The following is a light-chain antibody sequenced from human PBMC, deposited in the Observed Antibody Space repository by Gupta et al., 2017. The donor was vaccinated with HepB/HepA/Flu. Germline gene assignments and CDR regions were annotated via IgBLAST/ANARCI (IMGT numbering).Light chain of an antibody. CDR3: QQRDSLPLT. CDR1: QNIVTY. V-gene: IGKV1-39*01. J-gene: IGKJ2*01. CDR2: DAS. Sequence: DIQMTQSPSSLSASVGDRVTISCRASQNIVTYLIWYQQIPGKAPKLLIYDASSLQTGVPSRFSGSGSGTDFTLTISRLQPEDFATYYCQQRDSLPLTFGQGTKLEIK.